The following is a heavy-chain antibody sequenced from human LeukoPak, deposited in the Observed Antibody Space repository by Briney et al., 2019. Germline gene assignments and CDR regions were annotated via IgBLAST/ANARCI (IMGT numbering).Heavy chain of an antibody. CDR3: AKRPSDYGDYVSYFDY. CDR1: GFSFISYG. Sequence: GGSLRLSCAASGFSFISYGMHWVRQAPGKGLEWVEVISDDGRSKDYADSVKGRFTISRDNSKDTLYLQMNSLRDEDTAVCYCAKRPSDYGDYVSYFDYWGQGTLVTVSS. J-gene: IGHJ4*02. D-gene: IGHD4-17*01. CDR2: ISDDGRSK. V-gene: IGHV3-30*18.